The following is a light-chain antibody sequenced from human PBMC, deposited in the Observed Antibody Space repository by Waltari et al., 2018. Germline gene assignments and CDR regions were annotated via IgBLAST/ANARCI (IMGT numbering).Light chain of an antibody. J-gene: IGLJ7*01. V-gene: IGLV3-25*03. CDR2: EDT. CDR3: SGGTDDFVL. Sequence: SYELTQPPSVSVSLGQTAKITCSGDVLAKYYAYWYQQKPGRAPVLVLYEDTKRASEVPERFAASSSGTTVTLTISGAQPEDEADYFCSGGTDDFVLFGGGTRLAV. CDR1: VLAKYY.